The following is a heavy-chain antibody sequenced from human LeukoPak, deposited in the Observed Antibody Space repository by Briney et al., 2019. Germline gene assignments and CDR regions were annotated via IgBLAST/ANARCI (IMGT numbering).Heavy chain of an antibody. Sequence: GSLRLSCAASGFXFSSHSMDWVRQAPGRGLEWVSYIDSSSRVIYYADSVKGRFTISRDNAKNSLYLLMNSRRDDDTAVYYCARDRGVTTRPRGYFDYWGQGTPVTVSS. V-gene: IGHV3-48*02. D-gene: IGHD1-1*01. CDR3: ARDRGVTTRPRGYFDY. CDR1: GFXFSSHS. CDR2: IDSSSRVI. J-gene: IGHJ4*02.